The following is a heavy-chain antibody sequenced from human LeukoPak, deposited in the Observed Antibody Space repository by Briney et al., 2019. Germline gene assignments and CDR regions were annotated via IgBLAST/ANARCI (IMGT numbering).Heavy chain of an antibody. D-gene: IGHD3-22*01. CDR2: INPKSGGA. Sequence: ASVKVSCKASGYXFTGYYIHWVRQAPGQGLEWMGWINPKSGGANYAQKFQGRVTMTRDTSISTAYMELSSLRSEDTAVYYCAGDTYYYDSSGYYFLDYWGQGTLVTVSS. V-gene: IGHV1-2*02. CDR1: GYXFTGYY. J-gene: IGHJ4*02. CDR3: AGDTYYYDSSGYYFLDY.